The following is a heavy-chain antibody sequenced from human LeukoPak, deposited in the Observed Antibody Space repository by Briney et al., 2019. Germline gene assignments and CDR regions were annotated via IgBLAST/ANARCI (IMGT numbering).Heavy chain of an antibody. CDR1: GGSISSYY. Sequence: PETLSLTCTVSGGSISSYYWSWIRQPAGRGLEWIGRIYTSGSTNYNPSLKSRVTMSVDTSKNQFSLKLSSVTAADTAVYYCASSYGSGSYYYFDYWGQGTLVTVSS. D-gene: IGHD3-10*01. CDR2: IYTSGST. CDR3: ASSYGSGSYYYFDY. J-gene: IGHJ4*02. V-gene: IGHV4-4*07.